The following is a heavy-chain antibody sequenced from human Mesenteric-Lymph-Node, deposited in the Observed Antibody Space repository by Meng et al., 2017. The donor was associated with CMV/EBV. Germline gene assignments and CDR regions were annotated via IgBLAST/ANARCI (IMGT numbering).Heavy chain of an antibody. CDR1: GASVSSGSDY. J-gene: IGHJ3*02. Sequence: SETLSLTCTVSGASVSSGSDYWSWIRQPPGKGLEWIGYIYYSGTTNYNPSLKSRVTISVDTSKNQFSLKLSSVTAADTAVYYCARGTGRYYDFWSGWIPDGAFDIWGQGTMVTVSS. D-gene: IGHD3-3*01. CDR2: IYYSGTT. V-gene: IGHV4-61*01. CDR3: ARGTGRYYDFWSGWIPDGAFDI.